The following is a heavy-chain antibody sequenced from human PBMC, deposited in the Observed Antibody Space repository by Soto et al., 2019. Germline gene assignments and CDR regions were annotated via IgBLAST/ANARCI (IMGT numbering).Heavy chain of an antibody. D-gene: IGHD1-26*01. Sequence: EVQVLESGGGLVKPGGSLRLSCAASGFKFSDYAMAWVRQAPGKGXEWVSSISGSGQSTFYAGSVKGRFTISRDDSAXXXXXXXXXXXXXXXXXXYXXXDAGVVRXRGLDNWGQGTLVTVSS. CDR1: GFKFSDYA. J-gene: IGHJ4*02. CDR3: XXDAGVVRXRGLDN. V-gene: IGHV3-23*01. CDR2: ISGSGQST.